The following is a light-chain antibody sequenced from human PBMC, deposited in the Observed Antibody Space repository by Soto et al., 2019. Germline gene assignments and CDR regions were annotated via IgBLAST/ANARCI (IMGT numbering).Light chain of an antibody. J-gene: IGLJ1*01. V-gene: IGLV2-23*02. CDR3: CSYAGSGTYV. Sequence: QSVLTQPASVSGSPGQSITISCTGTSSDVGDYNLVSWYQQHPGKAPKLMIYEVSQRPSGVSNRFSGSKSGNTASLAISGLQAEDEADYYCCSYAGSGTYVFGTGTRSPS. CDR2: EVS. CDR1: SSDVGDYNL.